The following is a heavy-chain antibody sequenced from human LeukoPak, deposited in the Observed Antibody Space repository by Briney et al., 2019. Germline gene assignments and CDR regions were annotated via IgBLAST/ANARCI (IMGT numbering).Heavy chain of an antibody. D-gene: IGHD1-26*01. CDR3: ASGWWELPDY. CDR2: INHSGST. CDR1: GVSFSGYY. Sequence: PSETLSLTCAVYGVSFSGYYWSWIRQPPGKGLEWIGEINHSGSTNYNPSLKSRVTISVDTSKNQFSLKLSSVTAADTAVYYCASGWWELPDYWGQGTLVTVSS. J-gene: IGHJ4*02. V-gene: IGHV4-34*01.